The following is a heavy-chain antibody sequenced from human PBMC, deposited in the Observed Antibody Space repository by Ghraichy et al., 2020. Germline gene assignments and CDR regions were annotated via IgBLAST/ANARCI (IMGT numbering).Heavy chain of an antibody. Sequence: GGSLRLSCAASGFTFSSYSMNWVRQAPGKGLEWVSYISSSSSTIYYADSVKGRFTISRDNAKNSLYLQMNSLRDEDTAVYYCARESVGVVTPIYFDYWGQGTLVTVSS. V-gene: IGHV3-48*02. J-gene: IGHJ4*02. D-gene: IGHD4-23*01. CDR1: GFTFSSYS. CDR2: ISSSSSTI. CDR3: ARESVGVVTPIYFDY.